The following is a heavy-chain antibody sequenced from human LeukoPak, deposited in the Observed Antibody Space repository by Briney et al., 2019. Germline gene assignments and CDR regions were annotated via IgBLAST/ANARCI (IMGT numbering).Heavy chain of an antibody. Sequence: GGSLRLSCTASGFNFGIYGMHWVRQAPGKGLEWVAVMWDDGTNEYYVESVKGRFTISRDNGKRTLYLQMNSLRAEDTAMYYCARARPQTGYSSSWYIDYWGQGTLVTVSS. J-gene: IGHJ4*02. CDR2: MWDDGTNE. V-gene: IGHV3-33*01. D-gene: IGHD6-13*01. CDR1: GFNFGIYG. CDR3: ARARPQTGYSSSWYIDY.